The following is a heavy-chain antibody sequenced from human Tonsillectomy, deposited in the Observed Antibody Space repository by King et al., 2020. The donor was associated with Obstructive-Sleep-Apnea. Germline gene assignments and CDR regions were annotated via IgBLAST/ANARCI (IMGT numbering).Heavy chain of an antibody. Sequence: VQLVESGGGLIQPGGSLRLSCAASGFTFSGYSMNWVRQPPGKGLEWVSYISGSSSTMYYADSVKGRFTISRDNVKNSLFLQMNSLRAEDTAVYYCAREDYDSSVYYFDYWGQGTLVTVSS. CDR3: AREDYDSSVYYFDY. V-gene: IGHV3-48*04. CDR1: GFTFSGYS. J-gene: IGHJ4*02. D-gene: IGHD3-22*01. CDR2: ISGSSSTM.